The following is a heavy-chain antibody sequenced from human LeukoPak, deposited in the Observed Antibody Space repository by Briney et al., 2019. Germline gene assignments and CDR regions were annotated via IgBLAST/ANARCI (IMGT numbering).Heavy chain of an antibody. J-gene: IGHJ2*01. CDR1: GGSISSGGYY. V-gene: IGHV4-31*03. Sequence: SETLSLTCTVSGGSISSGGYYWSWIRQHPGKGLEWIGYIYYSGSTYYNPSLKSRVTISVGTSKNQFSLKLSSVTAADTAVYYCARDRYTVVSWYFDLWGRGTLVTVSS. CDR2: IYYSGST. CDR3: ARDRYTVVSWYFDL. D-gene: IGHD4-23*01.